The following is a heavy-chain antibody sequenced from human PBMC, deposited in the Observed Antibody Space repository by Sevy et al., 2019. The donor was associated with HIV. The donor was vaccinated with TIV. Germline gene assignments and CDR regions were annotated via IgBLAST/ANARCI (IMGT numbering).Heavy chain of an antibody. CDR2: ISYEGTET. D-gene: IGHD1-26*01. CDR1: GFAFSTHA. Sequence: GGSLRLSCAASGFAFSTHAMHWVRQAPGKGLEWVAVISYEGTETFYAASVEGRFTISRNNSRNMLSLQINSLRPEDTAVYYCARDGGYSIKWYPLYWGHGTLVTVSS. CDR3: ARDGGYSIKWYPLY. V-gene: IGHV3-30-3*01. J-gene: IGHJ4*01.